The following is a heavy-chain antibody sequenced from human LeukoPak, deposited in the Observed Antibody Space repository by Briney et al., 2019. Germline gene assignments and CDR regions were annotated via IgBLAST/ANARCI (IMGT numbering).Heavy chain of an antibody. CDR3: AKVSLNMVNDAFDI. CDR1: GFTFSSYG. D-gene: IGHD4/OR15-4a*01. J-gene: IGHJ3*02. V-gene: IGHV3-30*02. Sequence: GGSLRLSCAASGFTFSSYGMHWVRQAPGKGLEWVAFIRYDGSNKYYADSVKGRFTISRDNSKNTLYLQMNGLRAEDTAMYYCAKVSLNMVNDAFDIWGQGTMVSVSS. CDR2: IRYDGSNK.